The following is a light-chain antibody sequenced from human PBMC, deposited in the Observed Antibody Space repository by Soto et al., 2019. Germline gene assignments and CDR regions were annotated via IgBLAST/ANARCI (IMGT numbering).Light chain of an antibody. CDR1: QDIRKY. J-gene: IGKJ3*01. Sequence: DLPMTQSPSSLSASVGDRVTITCQASQDIRKYLSWYQQKPGKAPKLLIYGASYLETGVPSRFSGSGYGTHFTFTISSLQPEDIATYYCQHYDHLPPFTFGPGTKVAIK. V-gene: IGKV1-33*01. CDR2: GAS. CDR3: QHYDHLPPFT.